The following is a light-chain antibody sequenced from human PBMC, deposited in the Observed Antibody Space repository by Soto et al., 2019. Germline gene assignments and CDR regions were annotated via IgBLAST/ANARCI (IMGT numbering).Light chain of an antibody. J-gene: IGKJ5*01. CDR1: QSITDY. CDR2: AAS. CDR3: QQTYITPFT. V-gene: IGKV1-39*01. Sequence: DIQMPQSPSSLSASVGDRVTITCRASQSITDYLNWYQQKPGKAPKLLIYAASSLQSGVPSRFSASGSGTDFTLTISRLQPEDFATYFCQQTYITPFTFGQGTRLESK.